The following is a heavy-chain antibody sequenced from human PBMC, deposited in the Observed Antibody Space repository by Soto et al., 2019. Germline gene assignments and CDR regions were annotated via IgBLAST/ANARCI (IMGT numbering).Heavy chain of an antibody. V-gene: IGHV1-18*01. Sequence: ASVKVSCKASGYTFTSYGISWVRQAPGQGLEWMGWISADNGNTNYAQKFQGRVTMTRDTSASTAYMELSSLRSEDTAVYYCARDPSYYGMDVWGQGTTVTVSS. CDR2: ISADNGNT. CDR1: GYTFTSYG. CDR3: ARDPSYYGMDV. J-gene: IGHJ6*02.